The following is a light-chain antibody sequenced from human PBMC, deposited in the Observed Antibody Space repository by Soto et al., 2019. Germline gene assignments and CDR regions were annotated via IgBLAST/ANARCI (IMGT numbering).Light chain of an antibody. J-gene: IGLJ1*01. CDR1: SSDVGAYDF. Sequence: QSALTQPASVYGSHGQSITISCTGTSSDVGAYDFVSWYQQHPDKAPKLMIYEVIYRPSGCSNRFSGSKSVNTATLTISGLQAEDEGDYYCSSYTTSSTRVFGTGTKLTVL. CDR2: EVI. CDR3: SSYTTSSTRV. V-gene: IGLV2-14*03.